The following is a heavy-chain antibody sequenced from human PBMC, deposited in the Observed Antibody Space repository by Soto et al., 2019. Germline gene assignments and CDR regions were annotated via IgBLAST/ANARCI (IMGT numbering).Heavy chain of an antibody. J-gene: IGHJ6*02. V-gene: IGHV3-30*18. CDR2: ISFDGSNK. Sequence: GGSLRLSCAASGFTFSSYGMYWVRQAPGKGLEWVAVISFDGSNKYYADTVKGRFTISRDNSKNTLYLQMSSLRAEDTAVYYCAKGLPYCSSTRCYAVGSYVDYYYGRDVWGQGTTGTVS. CDR1: GFTFSSYG. CDR3: AKGLPYCSSTRCYAVGSYVDYYYGRDV. D-gene: IGHD2-2*01.